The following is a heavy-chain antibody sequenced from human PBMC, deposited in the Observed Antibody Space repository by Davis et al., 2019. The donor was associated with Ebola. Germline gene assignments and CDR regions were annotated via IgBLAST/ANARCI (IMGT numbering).Heavy chain of an antibody. CDR2: VYYSGST. Sequence: MPGGSLRLSCTVSGGSVSSGTYFWSWIRQPPGKGLEWIRYVYYSGSTNYNPSLKSRVTISVDTSKNQFSLKLSSVTAADTAVYYCARHYSGSGSYYTYYGMDVWGQGTTVTVSS. CDR3: ARHYSGSGSYYTYYGMDV. D-gene: IGHD3-10*01. J-gene: IGHJ6*02. CDR1: GGSVSSGTYF. V-gene: IGHV4-61*01.